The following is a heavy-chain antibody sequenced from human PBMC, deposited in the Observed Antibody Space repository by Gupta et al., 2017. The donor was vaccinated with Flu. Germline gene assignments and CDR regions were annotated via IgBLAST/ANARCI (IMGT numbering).Heavy chain of an antibody. J-gene: IGHJ6*03. CDR2: IYYSGST. V-gene: IGHV4-39*01. CDR1: Y. Sequence: YWGWSRQPPGKGLGWIGSIYYSGSTYYNPSLKSRVTISVDTSKNQFSLKLSSVTAADTAVYYCARWAGYSKWGHYYYYMDVWGKGTTVTGSS. CDR3: ARWAGYSKWGHYYYYMDV. D-gene: IGHD4-4*01.